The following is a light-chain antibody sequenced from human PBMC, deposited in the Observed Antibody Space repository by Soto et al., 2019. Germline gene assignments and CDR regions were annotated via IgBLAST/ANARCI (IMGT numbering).Light chain of an antibody. CDR2: GAS. CDR3: QQYGSSPRT. CDR1: QSVSSSK. J-gene: IGKJ1*01. V-gene: IGKV3-20*01. Sequence: EIVLTQSPVALCFAPGERAALSCSASQSVSSSKLALYQQKPGQAPRLLIYGASSRATGIPDRFSGSGSGTDFTLTISRLKPEDLAVYYCQQYGSSPRTFGQGTKVDIK.